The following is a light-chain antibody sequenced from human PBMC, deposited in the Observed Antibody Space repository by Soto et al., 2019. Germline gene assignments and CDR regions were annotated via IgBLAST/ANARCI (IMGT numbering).Light chain of an antibody. CDR1: QAVNTR. V-gene: IGKV3-11*01. Sequence: EIVLTQSPATLSSFPGDRVTLSCRASQAVNTRLAWYQHKPGQAPRLLIYLASNRAAGVPARFSGSGSGTDFTLTISDVEPEDFAVYYCQQANDWPPTFGQGTRVE. J-gene: IGKJ1*01. CDR3: QQANDWPPT. CDR2: LAS.